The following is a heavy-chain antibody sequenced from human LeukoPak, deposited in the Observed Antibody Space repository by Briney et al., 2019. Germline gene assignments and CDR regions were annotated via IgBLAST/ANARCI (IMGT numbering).Heavy chain of an antibody. Sequence: SETLSLTCTVSGGSISSSIYYWGWIRQPPGKGLDWIGSLYYSGTTYYNPSLKSRVTISVDTSKNQFSLMLTSVTAADTAVYYCARSGYYSYRYWYFDLWGRGTLVTVSS. V-gene: IGHV4-39*01. CDR1: GGSISSSIYY. J-gene: IGHJ2*01. CDR2: LYYSGTT. CDR3: ARSGYYSYRYWYFDL. D-gene: IGHD3-22*01.